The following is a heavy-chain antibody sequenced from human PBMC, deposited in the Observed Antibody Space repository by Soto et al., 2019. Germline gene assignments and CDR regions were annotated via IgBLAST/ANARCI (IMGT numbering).Heavy chain of an antibody. CDR3: ARDGVGGTVFFRYLDY. D-gene: IGHD3-3*01. J-gene: IGHJ4*02. CDR1: WIIFNGFG. Sequence: GGSLRLSCAASWIIFNGFGMHWVRQAPGKGLEWVAIIRFDGTNIHYADSVKGRFTISRDNSKNTLYLQMDSLRAEDTAVYYCARDGVGGTVFFRYLDYWGQGALVTVSS. CDR2: IRFDGTNI. V-gene: IGHV3-30*02.